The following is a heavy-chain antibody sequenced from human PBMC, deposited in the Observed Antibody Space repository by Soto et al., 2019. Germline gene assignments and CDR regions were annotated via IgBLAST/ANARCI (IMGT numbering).Heavy chain of an antibody. Sequence: AGGSLRLSCAASGFTFSSYSMNWVRQAPGKGLEWVSYISSSSSTIYYADSVKGRFTISRDNAKNSLYLQMNSLRDEDTAVYYCARDRAAGTIPYYGMDVWGQGTTVTVSS. D-gene: IGHD6-13*01. CDR3: ARDRAAGTIPYYGMDV. CDR2: ISSSSSTI. J-gene: IGHJ6*02. CDR1: GFTFSSYS. V-gene: IGHV3-48*02.